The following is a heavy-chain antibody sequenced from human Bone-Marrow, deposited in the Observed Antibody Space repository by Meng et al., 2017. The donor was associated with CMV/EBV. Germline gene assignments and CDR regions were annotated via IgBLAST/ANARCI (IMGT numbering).Heavy chain of an antibody. CDR3: AKDQSTFYAYFDY. CDR1: GFTVSSNY. CDR2: IYSGGST. Sequence: GGSLRLSCAASGFTVSSNYMSWVRQAPGKGLEWVSVIYSGGSTYYADSVKGRFTISRDNAKNSLYLQMNSLRAEDTAVYYCAKDQSTFYAYFDYWGQGALVTVSS. V-gene: IGHV3-66*01. J-gene: IGHJ4*02. D-gene: IGHD3-16*01.